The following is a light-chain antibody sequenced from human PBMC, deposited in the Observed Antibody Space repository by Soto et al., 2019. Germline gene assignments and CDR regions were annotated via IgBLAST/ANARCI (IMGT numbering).Light chain of an antibody. CDR3: CSCVSGSPFDVL. CDR1: SSDVGGYNY. CDR2: DVS. J-gene: IGLJ3*02. Sequence: ALTQPASVSGSPGQSITISCTGTSSDVGGYNYVSWYQHHPGKAPKLIIFDVSNRPSGISNRFSGSKSGNTASLTISGLQAEDEADYYCCSCVSGSPFDVLFGGGTKLTVL. V-gene: IGLV2-14*03.